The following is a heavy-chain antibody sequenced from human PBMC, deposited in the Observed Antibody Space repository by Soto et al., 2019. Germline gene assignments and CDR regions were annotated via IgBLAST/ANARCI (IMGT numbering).Heavy chain of an antibody. J-gene: IGHJ4*02. V-gene: IGHV3-33*01. CDR3: ARPWERGYFDY. Sequence: GGSLRLSCAASGFTFSSYGMHWVRQAPGKGLEWVAVIWYDGSNKYYADSVKGRFTISRDNSKNTLYLQMNSLRAEDTAVYYCARPWERGYFDYWGQGTLVTVSS. D-gene: IGHD1-26*01. CDR1: GFTFSSYG. CDR2: IWYDGSNK.